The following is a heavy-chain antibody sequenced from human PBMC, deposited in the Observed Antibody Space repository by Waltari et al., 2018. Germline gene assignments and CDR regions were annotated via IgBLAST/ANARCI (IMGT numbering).Heavy chain of an antibody. Sequence: QVQLVQSGAEVKKPGSSVKVSCKASGGTFSSYTIRWGRPAPGQGLEWMGRIIPILGIANYAQKCQGRVTITADKSTSTAYMELSSLRSEDTAVYYCARGDNLTTGLRFDYWGQGTLVTVSS. J-gene: IGHJ4*02. D-gene: IGHD4-17*01. CDR3: ARGDNLTTGLRFDY. V-gene: IGHV1-69*02. CDR1: GGTFSSYT. CDR2: IIPILGIA.